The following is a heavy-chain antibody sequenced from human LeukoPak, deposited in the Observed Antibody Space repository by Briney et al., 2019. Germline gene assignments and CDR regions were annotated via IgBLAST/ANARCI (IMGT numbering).Heavy chain of an antibody. CDR3: ARDRIIYGDYGDAFDI. V-gene: IGHV3-21*06. J-gene: IGHJ3*02. Sequence: GGSLRLSCAASGFPFSSYRMNWVRQAPGKGLEWVSSISSSYSYIYYADSVKGRFPISRDNDKNSLYLQMISLRAEDTAVYYCARDRIIYGDYGDAFDIWGQGTMVTVSS. CDR1: GFPFSSYR. D-gene: IGHD4-17*01. CDR2: ISSSYSYI.